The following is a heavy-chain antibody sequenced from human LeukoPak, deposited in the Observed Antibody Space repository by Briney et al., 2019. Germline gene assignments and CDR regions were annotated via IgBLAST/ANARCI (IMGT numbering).Heavy chain of an antibody. D-gene: IGHD3-22*01. V-gene: IGHV4-59*12. CDR1: GGSISSYY. CDR3: ARAPHFFDTSGSRYYFDY. J-gene: IGHJ4*02. CDR2: IYYSGST. Sequence: SETLSLTCTVSGGSISSYYWSWIRQPPGKGLECIGFIYYSGSTNYNPSLKSRVTISVDTSKNQFSLKLSSVTAADTAVYYCARAPHFFDTSGSRYYFDYWGQGALVTVSS.